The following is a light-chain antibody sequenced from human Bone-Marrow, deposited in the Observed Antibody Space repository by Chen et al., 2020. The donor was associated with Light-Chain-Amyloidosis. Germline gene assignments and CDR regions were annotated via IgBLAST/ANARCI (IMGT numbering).Light chain of an antibody. Sequence: QSTPNQPAPVCGVPGQSIIIPLAGTSSDVGRYNFVSWYQQNAGKVPRLIIYEVNHRPSGVSSRFSASQSGNTASLTISGLQTEDAGDYYCSSYRSGSYVLFGGGTKLTVL. CDR1: SSDVGRYNF. CDR3: SSYRSGSYVL. J-gene: IGLJ2*01. V-gene: IGLV2-14*01. CDR2: EVN.